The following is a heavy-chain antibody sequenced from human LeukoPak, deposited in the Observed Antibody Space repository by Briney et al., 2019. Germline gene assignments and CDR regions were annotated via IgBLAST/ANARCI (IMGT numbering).Heavy chain of an antibody. J-gene: IGHJ4*02. V-gene: IGHV1-46*01. CDR3: ASDSDGRGSTPYYFDY. CDR2: INPSGGST. D-gene: IGHD3-10*01. Sequence: ASVKVSCKASGYTFTSYYMHWVRQAPGQGLEWMGIINPSGGSTSYAQKFQGRVTMTRDMSTSTVYMELSSLRSEDTAVYYCASDSDGRGSTPYYFDYWGQGTLVTVSS. CDR1: GYTFTSYY.